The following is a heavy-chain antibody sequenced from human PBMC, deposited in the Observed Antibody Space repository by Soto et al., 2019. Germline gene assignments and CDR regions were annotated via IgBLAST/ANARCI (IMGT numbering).Heavy chain of an antibody. V-gene: IGHV1-46*01. CDR3: AREVYYESSGYYYSYFDY. J-gene: IGHJ4*02. Sequence: ASVKVSGKASGYTFSSYYMHWVRQAPGQGLEWMGIINPSGGSTSYAQKFQGRVTMTRDTSTSTVYMELSSLRSEDTAVYYCAREVYYESSGYYYSYFDYWGQGTLVTVSS. CDR2: INPSGGST. D-gene: IGHD3-22*01. CDR1: GYTFSSYY.